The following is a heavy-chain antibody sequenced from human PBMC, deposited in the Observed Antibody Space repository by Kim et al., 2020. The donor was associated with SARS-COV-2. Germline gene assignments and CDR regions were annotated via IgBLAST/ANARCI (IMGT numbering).Heavy chain of an antibody. D-gene: IGHD3-10*01. CDR3: ARVRGHYYWYFDL. V-gene: IGHV4-59*01. Sequence: PTRRRGVTRSVDTSTNQFSLRLSSVTAADTAVYYCARVRGHYYWYFDLWGRGTLVTVSS. J-gene: IGHJ2*01.